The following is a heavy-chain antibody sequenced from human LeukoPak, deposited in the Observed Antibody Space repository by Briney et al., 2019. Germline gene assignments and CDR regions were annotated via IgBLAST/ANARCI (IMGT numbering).Heavy chain of an antibody. J-gene: IGHJ5*02. Sequence: SETLSLTCTVSGGSISSSSYYWGWIRQPPGKGLEWIGSIYYSGSTYYNPSLKSRVTISVDTSKNQFSLKLSSVTAADTAVYYCARLLGQQLPRAWGQGTLVTVSS. V-gene: IGHV4-39*01. CDR1: GGSISSSSYY. D-gene: IGHD6-13*01. CDR3: ARLLGQQLPRA. CDR2: IYYSGST.